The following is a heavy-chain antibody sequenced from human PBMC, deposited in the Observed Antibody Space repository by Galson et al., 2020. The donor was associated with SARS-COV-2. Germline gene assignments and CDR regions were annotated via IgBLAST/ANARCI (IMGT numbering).Heavy chain of an antibody. Sequence: TGGSLRLSCAASGFTFSSYAMHWVRQAPGKGLEWVAVITYDGSNKYYADSVKGRFIISRDNSKNTLYLQMNSLRAEDTAVYYCARDPSGSYSHFDYWGQGTLVTVSS. CDR3: ARDPSGSYSHFDY. V-gene: IGHV3-30-3*01. J-gene: IGHJ4*02. CDR2: ITYDGSNK. CDR1: GFTFSSYA. D-gene: IGHD1-26*01.